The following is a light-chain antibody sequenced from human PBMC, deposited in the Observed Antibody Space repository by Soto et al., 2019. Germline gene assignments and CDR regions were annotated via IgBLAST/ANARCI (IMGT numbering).Light chain of an antibody. CDR1: QSVSSN. V-gene: IGKV3-15*01. Sequence: EIVMTQSPATLSVTPGERATLSCRASQSVSSNLAWYQQKPGQAPRLLIYGASTRATGIPARFSGSGSGTEFTLTISSLQSEDFAVYYCQQRRYWQVTFGQGTRLEIK. J-gene: IGKJ5*01. CDR3: QQRRYWQVT. CDR2: GAS.